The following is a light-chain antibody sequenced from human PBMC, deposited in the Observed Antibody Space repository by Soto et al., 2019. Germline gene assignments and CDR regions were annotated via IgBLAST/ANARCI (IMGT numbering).Light chain of an antibody. CDR3: QQYNSYPWT. Sequence: DIQMTQSPSTLSASVGDRVTITCRASQSVNRWLAWYQQKPGKAPNLLIYKAYSLQSGVPSRFSGSGSGTEFSLTISSLQPDDFATYYCQQYNSYPWTFGQGTKVEIK. J-gene: IGKJ1*01. CDR1: QSVNRW. V-gene: IGKV1-5*03. CDR2: KAY.